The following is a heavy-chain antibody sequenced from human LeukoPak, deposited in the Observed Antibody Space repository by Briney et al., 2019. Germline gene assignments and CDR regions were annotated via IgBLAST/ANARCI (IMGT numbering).Heavy chain of an antibody. CDR3: ARHRSSVLIDY. D-gene: IGHD3-10*01. CDR1: GGSISSGGYS. V-gene: IGHV4-30-2*01. CDR2: IYHSGST. Sequence: PSQTLSLTCAVSGGSISSGGYSWSWIRQPPGKGLEWIGYIYHSGSTYYNPSLKSRVTISVDTSKNQFSLKLSSVTAAGTAVYYCARHRSSVLIDYWGQGTLVTVSS. J-gene: IGHJ4*02.